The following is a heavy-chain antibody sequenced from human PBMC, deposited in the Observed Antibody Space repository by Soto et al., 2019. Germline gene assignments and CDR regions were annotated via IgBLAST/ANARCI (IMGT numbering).Heavy chain of an antibody. V-gene: IGHV4-34*01. CDR1: GGSFSGYY. D-gene: IGHD3-10*01. CDR3: ARGQSIRVRGVISGYYMDV. Sequence: QVQLQQWGAGLLKPSETLSLTCAVYGGSFSGYYWSWIRQPPGKGLEWIGEINHSGSTNYNPSLKSRVTISVDTSKNQFSLKLGSVTAAATAVYYCARGQSIRVRGVISGYYMDVWGKGTTVTVSS. CDR2: INHSGST. J-gene: IGHJ6*03.